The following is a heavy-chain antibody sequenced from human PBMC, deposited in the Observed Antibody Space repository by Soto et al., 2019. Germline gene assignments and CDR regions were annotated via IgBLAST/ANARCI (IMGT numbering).Heavy chain of an antibody. J-gene: IGHJ4*01. D-gene: IGHD3-10*01. Sequence: QPGGSLRLYCAASGFTFGSYAMTWVRQAPGRGLEWVSAISGSGGSTYYADSVKGRFTISRDNSKNTLYLQMNSLRAEDTAVYYSSTLQTWFGKYLLSHFD. CDR3: STLQTWFGKYLLSHFD. V-gene: IGHV3-23*01. CDR1: GFTFGSYA. CDR2: ISGSGGST.